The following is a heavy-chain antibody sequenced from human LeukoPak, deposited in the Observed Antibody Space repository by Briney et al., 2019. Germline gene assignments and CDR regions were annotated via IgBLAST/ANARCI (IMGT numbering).Heavy chain of an antibody. D-gene: IGHD3-10*01. CDR1: GYTFTGYY. V-gene: IGHV1-2*02. CDR3: ARDLIDYGSGSYYALGY. J-gene: IGHJ4*02. Sequence: ASVKVSCKASGYTFTGYYMHWVRQAPGQGLEWMGWINPNSGGTNYAQKFQGRVTMTRDTSISTAYMELSRLRSDDTAVYYCARDLIDYGSGSYYALGYWGQGTLVTVSS. CDR2: INPNSGGT.